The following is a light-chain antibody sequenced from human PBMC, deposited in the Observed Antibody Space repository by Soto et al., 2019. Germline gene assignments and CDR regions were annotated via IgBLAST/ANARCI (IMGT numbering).Light chain of an antibody. CDR2: SNN. V-gene: IGLV1-44*01. CDR1: TSNIGSNT. CDR3: AAWDDGLNGYV. J-gene: IGLJ1*01. Sequence: LTQPPSASGTAGQRVTISCSGSTSNIGSNTVNWYQQLPGTAPRTLIYSNNQRPSGVPDRFSGSKSGTSGSLAISGLLSEDEADYYCAAWDDGLNGYVFGTGTKVTVL.